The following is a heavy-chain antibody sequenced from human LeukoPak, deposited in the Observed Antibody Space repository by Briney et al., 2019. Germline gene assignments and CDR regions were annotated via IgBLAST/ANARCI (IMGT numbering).Heavy chain of an antibody. CDR3: ARGVFGGATSY. V-gene: IGHV4-59*08. CDR1: GGSISSYY. Sequence: SETLSLTCTVSGGSISSYYWSWIRQPPGKGLEWIGYIYYSGSTNYNPSLKSRVTISVDTSKNQFSLKLSSVTAAGTAVYYCARGVFGGATSYWGQGTLVTVSS. D-gene: IGHD1-26*01. CDR2: IYYSGST. J-gene: IGHJ4*02.